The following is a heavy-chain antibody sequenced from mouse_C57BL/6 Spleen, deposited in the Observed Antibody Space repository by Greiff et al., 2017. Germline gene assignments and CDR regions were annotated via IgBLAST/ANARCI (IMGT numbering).Heavy chain of an antibody. V-gene: IGHV1-53*01. D-gene: IGHD1-1*01. Sequence: QVQLQQPGTELVKPGASVKLSCKASGYTFTSSWMHWVKQRPGQGLEWIGNINPSNGGTNYKGKFKGKATLTVDTSSSTAYMQLSSLTSEDSAVYYCARGITTVVGFDYWGQGTTLTVSS. CDR1: GYTFTSSW. J-gene: IGHJ2*01. CDR3: ARGITTVVGFDY. CDR2: INPSNGGT.